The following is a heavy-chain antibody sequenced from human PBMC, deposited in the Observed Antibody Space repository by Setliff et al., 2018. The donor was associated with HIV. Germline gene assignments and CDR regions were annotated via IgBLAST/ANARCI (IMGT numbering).Heavy chain of an antibody. CDR1: GFTFTSFW. CDR3: ARGGGGACRVIGS. D-gene: IGHD3-16*01. V-gene: IGHV3-7*03. CDR2: INEDGTEK. J-gene: IGHJ4*02. Sequence: GGSLRLSCAASGFTFTSFWMSWVRQAPGKGLEWVANINEDGTEKYYVDSVRGRSTISRDNANNSLYLQMSSLRAEDTAVYYCARGGGGACRVIGSWGQGALVTVSS.